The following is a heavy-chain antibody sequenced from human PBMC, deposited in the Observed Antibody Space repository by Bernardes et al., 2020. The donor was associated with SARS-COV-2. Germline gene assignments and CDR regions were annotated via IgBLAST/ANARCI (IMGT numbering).Heavy chain of an antibody. V-gene: IGHV4-59*01. Sequence: ETLSLTCTVSGGSISSYYWSWIRQPPGKGLEWIGYIYYSGSTNYNPSLKSRVTISVDTSKNQFSLKLSSVTAADTAVYYCARAGGVIDHYYYGMDVWGQGTTVTVSS. J-gene: IGHJ6*02. CDR2: IYYSGST. CDR1: GGSISSYY. CDR3: ARAGGVIDHYYYGMDV. D-gene: IGHD3-16*02.